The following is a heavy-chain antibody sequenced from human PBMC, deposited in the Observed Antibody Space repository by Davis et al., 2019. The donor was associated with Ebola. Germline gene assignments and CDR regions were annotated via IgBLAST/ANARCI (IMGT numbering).Heavy chain of an antibody. CDR2: ISSSSSYI. Sequence: GGSLRLSCAASGFTFSSYSMNWVRQAPGKGLEWVSSISSSSSYIYYADSVKGRFTISRDNAKNSLYLQMNSLRSEDTAMYYCASGYSSSWYGMDVWGQGTTVTVSS. V-gene: IGHV3-21*03. CDR1: GFTFSSYS. D-gene: IGHD6-13*01. CDR3: ASGYSSSWYGMDV. J-gene: IGHJ6*02.